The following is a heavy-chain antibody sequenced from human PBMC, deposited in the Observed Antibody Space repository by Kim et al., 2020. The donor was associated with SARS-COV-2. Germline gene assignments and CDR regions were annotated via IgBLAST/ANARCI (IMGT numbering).Heavy chain of an antibody. V-gene: IGHV3-53*01. J-gene: IGHJ3*02. D-gene: IGHD4-17*01. CDR2: GST. Sequence: GSTYYADSVKGRFTISRDHSKNTLYLQMNSLRAEDTAVYYCYGDLRAFDIWGQGTMVTVSS. CDR3: YGDLRAFDI.